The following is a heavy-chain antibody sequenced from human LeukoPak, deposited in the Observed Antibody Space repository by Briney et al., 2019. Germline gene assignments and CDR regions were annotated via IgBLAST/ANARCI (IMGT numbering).Heavy chain of an antibody. J-gene: IGHJ4*02. Sequence: GGSLRLSCAASGFTFSSYGMHWVRQAPGKGLEWVAVISYDGSNKYYADSVKGRFTISRDNSKNTLYLQMNSLRAEDTAVYYCARDPKFFGFDYLFYYFDYWGQGTLVTVSS. V-gene: IGHV3-30*03. CDR2: ISYDGSNK. CDR3: ARDPKFFGFDYLFYYFDY. CDR1: GFTFSSYG. D-gene: IGHD3-9*01.